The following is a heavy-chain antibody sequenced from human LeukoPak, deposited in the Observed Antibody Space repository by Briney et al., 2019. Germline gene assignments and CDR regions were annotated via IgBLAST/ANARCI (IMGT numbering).Heavy chain of an antibody. Sequence: GGSLRLSCAASGFTFSDYYMSWIRQAPGKGLEWVSYISSSGTTIYYADSVKGRFSISRDNAKNSLYLQMNSLRAEDTAVYYCARDSYYYDSSDRRFFDYWGQGTLVTVSS. CDR2: ISSSGTTI. J-gene: IGHJ4*02. D-gene: IGHD3-22*01. CDR1: GFTFSDYY. CDR3: ARDSYYYDSSDRRFFDY. V-gene: IGHV3-11*04.